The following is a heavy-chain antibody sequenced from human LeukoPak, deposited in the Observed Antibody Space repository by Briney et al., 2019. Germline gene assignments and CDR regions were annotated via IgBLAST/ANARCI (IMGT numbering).Heavy chain of an antibody. Sequence: SETLSLTCTVSGVPISSYYWSWIRQPAGKGLEWIGYIYYSGSTNYNPSLKSRVTISVDTSKNQFSLKLSSVTAADTAVYYCASSHRDLYYMDVWGKGTTVTASS. CDR2: IYYSGST. D-gene: IGHD3-10*01. V-gene: IGHV4-59*01. J-gene: IGHJ6*03. CDR1: GVPISSYY. CDR3: ASSHRDLYYMDV.